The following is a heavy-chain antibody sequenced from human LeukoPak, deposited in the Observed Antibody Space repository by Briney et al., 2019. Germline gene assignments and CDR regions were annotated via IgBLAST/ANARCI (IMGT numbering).Heavy chain of an antibody. CDR1: GGSISSYY. CDR2: IYFSGST. CDR3: ARQGGFRANWFDP. V-gene: IGHV4-59*01. Sequence: SQTLSLTCTVSGGSISSYYCSWIRQPPGEGLEWIGDIYFSGSTNYNPSLKSRVTISVDTSKNQFSLKLSSVTAADTAVYYCARQGGFRANWFDPWGQGTLVTVSS. D-gene: IGHD1-26*01. J-gene: IGHJ5*02.